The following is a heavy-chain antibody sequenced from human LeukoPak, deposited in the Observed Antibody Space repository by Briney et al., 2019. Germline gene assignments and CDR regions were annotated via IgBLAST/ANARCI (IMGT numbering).Heavy chain of an antibody. CDR2: IRYDVSNK. CDR1: GFTFSSYG. J-gene: IGHJ6*03. CDR3: AKDQGHYYGSGSPPEIYYYYYMDV. V-gene: IGHV3-30*02. Sequence: GGSLRLSCAASGFTFSSYGMHWVRQAPGKGLEWVAFIRYDVSNKYYADSVKGRFTISRDNSKNTLYLQMNSLRAEDTAVYYCAKDQGHYYGSGSPPEIYYYYYMDVWGKGTTVTVSS. D-gene: IGHD3-10*01.